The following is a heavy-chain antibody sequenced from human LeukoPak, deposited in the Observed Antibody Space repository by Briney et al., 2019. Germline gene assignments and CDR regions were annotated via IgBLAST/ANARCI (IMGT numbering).Heavy chain of an antibody. CDR3: TRAYYGDYYYYYYMDV. V-gene: IGHV3-73*01. CDR1: GFTFSGSA. D-gene: IGHD4-17*01. Sequence: GGSLRLSCAASGFTFSGSAMHWVRQASGKGLEWVGRIRSKANSYATTYAVLVKGRFTISRDDSKNMTFLQMNSLKTEDTAVYYCTRAYYGDYYYYYYMDVWGKGTTVTVS. CDR2: IRSKANSYAT. J-gene: IGHJ6*03.